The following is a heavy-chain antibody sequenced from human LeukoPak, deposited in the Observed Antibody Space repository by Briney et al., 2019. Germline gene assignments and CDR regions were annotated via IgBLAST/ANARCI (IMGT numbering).Heavy chain of an antibody. CDR1: GFTFSHFA. J-gene: IGHJ4*02. Sequence: GGSLRLSCEASGFTFSHFAMHWVRQAPGKGLEWVAVISYGGKKTYYADSVKGRFTLSRDDSQNTVYLQMNSLRDDDTALYYCVRGSKIRGVIPEGEFDYWGQGTLVTVSS. CDR3: VRGSKIRGVIPEGEFDY. CDR2: ISYGGKKT. D-gene: IGHD3-10*01. V-gene: IGHV3-30*04.